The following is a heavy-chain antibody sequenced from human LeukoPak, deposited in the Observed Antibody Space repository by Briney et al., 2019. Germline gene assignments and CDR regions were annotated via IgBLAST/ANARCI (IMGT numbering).Heavy chain of an antibody. Sequence: GGSLRLSCAASGFTFSSYAMSWVRQAPGKGLEWVSAISGSGGSTYYADSVKGRFTISRDNSKNTLYLQMNSLRAEDTAVYYCAASPSRGSGTLSYYYMDVWGKGTTVTASS. V-gene: IGHV3-23*01. CDR3: AASPSRGSGTLSYYYMDV. CDR1: GFTFSSYA. J-gene: IGHJ6*03. D-gene: IGHD3-10*01. CDR2: ISGSGGST.